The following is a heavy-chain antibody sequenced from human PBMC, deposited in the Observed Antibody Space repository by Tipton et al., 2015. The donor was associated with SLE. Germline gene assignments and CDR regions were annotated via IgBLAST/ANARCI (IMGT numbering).Heavy chain of an antibody. CDR3: ARNGCSGGSCYPFDY. CDR2: IYYSGST. J-gene: IGHJ4*02. V-gene: IGHV4-59*08. Sequence: TLSLTCTVSGGSISSHYWSWIRQPPGKGLEWIGYIYYSGSTNYNPSLQSRVTISVDTSKNQFSLKLSSVTAADTAVYYCARNGCSGGSCYPFDYWGQGTLVTVSS. D-gene: IGHD2-15*01. CDR1: GGSISSHY.